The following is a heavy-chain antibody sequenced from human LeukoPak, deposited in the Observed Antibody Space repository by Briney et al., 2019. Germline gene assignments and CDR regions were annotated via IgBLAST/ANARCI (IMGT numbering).Heavy chain of an antibody. CDR3: AREGGLVGQFGYAFDI. CDR1: GFTFGDYA. V-gene: IGHV3-49*04. CDR2: IRSKAYGGTT. J-gene: IGHJ3*02. Sequence: GGSLRLSCTASGFTFGDYAMSWVRQAPGKGLEWVGFIRSKAYGGTTEYAASVKGRFTISRDDSKSIAYLQMNSLRAEDTAVYYCAREGGLVGQFGYAFDIWGQGTMVTVSS. D-gene: IGHD1-26*01.